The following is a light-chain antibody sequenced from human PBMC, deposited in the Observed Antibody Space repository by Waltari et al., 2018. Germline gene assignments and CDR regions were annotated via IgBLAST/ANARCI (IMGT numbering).Light chain of an antibody. Sequence: IVITQSPASLAVSLCERATINFKSSQSILYNANGKNYLAWYQQKPGQPPKLLIYWASTRESVLPDLFSGSGSATDFTLTSSSLQADDVADYYCQQYYSRRTFGQGTKVEI. J-gene: IGKJ1*01. CDR3: QQYYSRRT. CDR1: QSILYNANGKNY. V-gene: IGKV4-1*01. CDR2: WAS.